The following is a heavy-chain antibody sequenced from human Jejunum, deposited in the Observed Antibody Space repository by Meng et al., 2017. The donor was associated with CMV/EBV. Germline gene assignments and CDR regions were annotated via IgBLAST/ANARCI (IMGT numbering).Heavy chain of an antibody. CDR2: KYYSGTP. V-gene: IGHV4-31*03. CDR1: GGSITSGGYY. Sequence: CTVSGGSITSGGYYWSWIRQQPGKGLEWIGYKYYSGTPYVNPSLKTRVTMSADTSKNQLSLRLSSVTAADTAVYYCARVGYGEGFDYWGQGTLVTVSS. J-gene: IGHJ4*02. D-gene: IGHD2-2*03. CDR3: ARVGYGEGFDY.